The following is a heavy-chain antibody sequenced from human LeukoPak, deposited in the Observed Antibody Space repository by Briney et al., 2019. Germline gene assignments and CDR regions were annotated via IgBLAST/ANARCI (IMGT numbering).Heavy chain of an antibody. CDR1: GFTFDDYA. V-gene: IGHV3-9*03. CDR2: ISWNSGSI. CDR3: AKGEGSLTLAGYFDY. J-gene: IGHJ4*02. Sequence: GRSLRLSCAASGFTFDDYAMHWVRQAPGKGLERVSGISWNSGSIGYADSVKGRFTISRDNAKNSLYLQMNSLRAEDMALYYCAKGEGSLTLAGYFDYWGQGTLVTVSS. D-gene: IGHD3-10*01.